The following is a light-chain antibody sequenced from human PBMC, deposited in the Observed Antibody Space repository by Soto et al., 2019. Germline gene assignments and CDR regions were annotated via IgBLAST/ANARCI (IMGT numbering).Light chain of an antibody. CDR1: RSDVGGYNY. Sequence: QSALTQTASVSGSPGQSITISCTGTRSDVGGYNYVYWHQQHPGKAPKLMIYDVTNRPSGVSDRFSGSKSGNTASLTISGLQAEDEADYYCSSYTSGSTYVFGAGTKLTVL. CDR2: DVT. CDR3: SSYTSGSTYV. J-gene: IGLJ1*01. V-gene: IGLV2-14*01.